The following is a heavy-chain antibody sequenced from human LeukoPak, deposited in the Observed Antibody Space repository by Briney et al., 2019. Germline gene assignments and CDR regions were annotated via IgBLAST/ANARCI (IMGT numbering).Heavy chain of an antibody. D-gene: IGHD3-10*01. V-gene: IGHV4-38-2*02. CDR3: ARDRQGITMVRGYYYYYYMDV. CDR1: GYSISSGYL. CDR2: IDGSGSS. J-gene: IGHJ6*03. Sequence: PSETLSLTCTVSGYSISSGYLWGWIRQPPGKGLEWIGSIDGSGSSYYNPSLKSRVTISVDTSRNQFSLKLSSVTAADTAVYYCARDRQGITMVRGYYYYYYMDVWGKGTTVTISS.